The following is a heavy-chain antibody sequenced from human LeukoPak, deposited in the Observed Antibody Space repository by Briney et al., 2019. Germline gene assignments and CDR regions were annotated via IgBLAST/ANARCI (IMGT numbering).Heavy chain of an antibody. V-gene: IGHV4-59*08. CDR2: IYYSGST. CDR1: GGSISSYY. CDR3: ARRIAPAGTYYYGMDV. Sequence: SETLSLTCTVSGGSISSYYWSWIRQPPGKGLEWIGYIYYSGSTNYNPSLKSRGTTSVDTSKNQSSLKLSSVTAADTAVYYCARRIAPAGTYYYGMDVWGQGTTVTVSS. D-gene: IGHD6-13*01. J-gene: IGHJ6*02.